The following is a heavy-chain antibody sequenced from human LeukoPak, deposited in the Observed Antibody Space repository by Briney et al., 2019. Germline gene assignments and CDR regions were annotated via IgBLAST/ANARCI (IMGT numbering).Heavy chain of an antibody. CDR3: ASGYCGGDCYSLDY. V-gene: IGHV1-46*01. J-gene: IGHJ4*02. Sequence: ASVQVSCKASGYTFTSYYMHWVRQAPGQGLEWMGIINPSGGSTSYAQKFQGRVTMTRDTSTCTVYTELSSLRSEDTAVYYCASGYCGGDCYSLDYWGQGTLVTVSS. CDR1: GYTFTSYY. D-gene: IGHD2-21*02. CDR2: INPSGGST.